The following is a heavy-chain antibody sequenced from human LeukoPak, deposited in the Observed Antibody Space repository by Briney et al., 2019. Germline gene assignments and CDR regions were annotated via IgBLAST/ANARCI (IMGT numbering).Heavy chain of an antibody. D-gene: IGHD3-3*01. CDR2: ISGDGGST. Sequence: PGGSLRLSCAVSGFTFDDYAMHWVRRAPGKGLEWVSLISGDGGSTYYADSVKGRFTISRDNSKNSLYLQMNSLRTEDTALYYCAKDMVTSITIFGVAIYYYYGMDVWGQGTTVTVSS. J-gene: IGHJ6*02. V-gene: IGHV3-43*02. CDR3: AKDMVTSITIFGVAIYYYYGMDV. CDR1: GFTFDDYA.